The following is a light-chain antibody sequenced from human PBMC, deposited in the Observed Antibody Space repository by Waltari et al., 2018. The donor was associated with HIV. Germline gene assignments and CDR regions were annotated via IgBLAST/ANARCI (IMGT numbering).Light chain of an antibody. CDR1: NSDAGGYNS. Sequence: QSALTQPRSVSGSRGQSVTISSSGTNSDAGGYNSDYWYQQHPDKPPKFIIYDVTKRPSGVPDRFSGSKSGDTASLTISGLQAEDEADYYCCSYAGSYTYVFGSGTKVTVL. CDR2: DVT. CDR3: CSYAGSYTYV. J-gene: IGLJ1*01. V-gene: IGLV2-11*01.